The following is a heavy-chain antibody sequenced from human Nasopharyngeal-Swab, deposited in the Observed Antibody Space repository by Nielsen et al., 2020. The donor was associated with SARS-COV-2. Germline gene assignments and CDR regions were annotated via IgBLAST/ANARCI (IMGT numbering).Heavy chain of an antibody. CDR1: GYTFSNYG. V-gene: IGHV1-18*03. J-gene: IGHJ4*02. CDR2: ISAHNGNT. CDR3: ATSLHIINTSHTFDY. Sequence: ASVKVSCKASGYTFSNYGITWVRQAPGQGLEWMGWISAHNGNTKYAPRLQGRGTMNTDTSTNTDDMGLRSLRSDDMAVYYCATSLHIINTSHTFDYWGQGTLVTVSS. D-gene: IGHD1-14*01.